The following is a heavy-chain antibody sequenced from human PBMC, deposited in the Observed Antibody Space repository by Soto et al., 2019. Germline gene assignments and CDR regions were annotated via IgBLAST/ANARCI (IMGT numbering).Heavy chain of an antibody. CDR3: ARGYYYGSGRPTPGGMDV. CDR1: GYTFTNYD. D-gene: IGHD3-10*01. CDR2: ISTYTGNT. Sequence: QVHLVQSGAEVKKPGASVKVSCKASGYTFTNYDINWVRQAPGQGLEWMGWISTYTGNTNYAQKLQGRVTMTTDTSTSTACRELGSLRSDDTAVDYCARGYYYGSGRPTPGGMDVWGQGTTVTVSS. V-gene: IGHV1-18*01. J-gene: IGHJ6*02.